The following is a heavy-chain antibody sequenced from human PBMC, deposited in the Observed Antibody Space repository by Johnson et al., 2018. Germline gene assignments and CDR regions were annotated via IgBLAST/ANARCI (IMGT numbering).Heavy chain of an antibody. D-gene: IGHD5-24*01. J-gene: IGHJ1*01. V-gene: IGHV3-30-3*01. Sequence: QVQLVQSGGGVVQPGRSLRLSCAASGFTFSIYSMHWVRQAPGKGLEWVAGISDDGIYKYYADSVNGRFTISRDNSNDTLSLQMVSLRAGGTAVYYCAKDRTGNWHGHFQYWGQGTLVTVSS. CDR3: AKDRTGNWHGHFQY. CDR2: ISDDGIYK. CDR1: GFTFSIYS.